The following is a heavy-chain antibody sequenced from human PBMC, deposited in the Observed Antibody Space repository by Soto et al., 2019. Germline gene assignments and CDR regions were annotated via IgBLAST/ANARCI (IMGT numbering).Heavy chain of an antibody. V-gene: IGHV4-31*03. D-gene: IGHD3-3*01. Sequence: PAETLSLTCTVSGGSISSGGYYWLWIRPHPGKGLEWIGYIYYSGSTYYNPSLKSRVTISVDTSKNQFSLKLSSVTAADTAVYYCARGIYYDFWSGYPGYFDYWGQGTLVPVSS. CDR3: ARGIYYDFWSGYPGYFDY. CDR1: GGSISSGGYY. CDR2: IYYSGST. J-gene: IGHJ4*02.